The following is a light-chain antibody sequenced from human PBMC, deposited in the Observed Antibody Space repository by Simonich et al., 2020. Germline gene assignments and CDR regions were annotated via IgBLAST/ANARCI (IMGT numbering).Light chain of an antibody. V-gene: IGLV2-14*03. CDR2: DVS. CDR1: SSDVGGYNY. Sequence: QSALTQPASVSGSPGQSITISCTGTSSDVGGYNYVSWYQQHPGKAPNTMIYDVSNRPPVVSNRFAGSKSGNTASLTISGLQAEDEADYYCSSYTSSSTLVFGGGTKLTVL. CDR3: SSYTSSSTLV. J-gene: IGLJ2*01.